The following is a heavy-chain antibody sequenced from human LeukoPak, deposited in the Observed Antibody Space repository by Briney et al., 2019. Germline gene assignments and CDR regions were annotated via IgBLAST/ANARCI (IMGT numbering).Heavy chain of an antibody. D-gene: IGHD6-6*01. CDR2: IDPDGGRI. Sequence: GGSLRLSCAASGFSFRTYWVHWVRQAPGKGLVWVSRIDPDGGRISYADSVKGRFTISRDNAKNTLYLQMDSLRAEDTAVYYCAGITAPRDYWGQGTLVTVSS. V-gene: IGHV3-74*01. CDR1: GFSFRTYW. J-gene: IGHJ4*02. CDR3: AGITAPRDY.